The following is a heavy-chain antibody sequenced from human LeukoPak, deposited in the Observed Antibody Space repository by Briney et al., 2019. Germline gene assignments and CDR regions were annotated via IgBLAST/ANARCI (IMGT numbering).Heavy chain of an antibody. J-gene: IGHJ4*02. V-gene: IGHV4-34*01. CDR1: GGSFSGYY. D-gene: IGHD6-19*01. CDR3: ARSDYSSGWYREYYFDY. Sequence: SETLSLTCAVHGGSFSGYYWSWIRQPPGKGLEWIGEINHSGSTNYNPSLKSRVTISVDTSKNQFSLKLSSVTAADTAVYYYARSDYSSGWYREYYFDYWGQGTLVTVSS. CDR2: INHSGST.